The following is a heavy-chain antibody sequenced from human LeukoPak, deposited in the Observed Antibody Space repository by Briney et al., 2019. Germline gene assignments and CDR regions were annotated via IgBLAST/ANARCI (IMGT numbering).Heavy chain of an antibody. CDR2: IYNRGTN. CDR1: GYSISSGTYY. J-gene: IGHJ6*03. Sequence: PSETLSLTCTVSGYSISSGTYYWTWIRQPPGKGLEWIGSIYNRGTNHYNPSLKSRVTISVDTSKNHFSLKLSSVTAADTAVYYCVRAPVGYSYGLRHIYYMDVWGKGTTVTVSS. D-gene: IGHD5-18*01. V-gene: IGHV4-38-2*02. CDR3: VRAPVGYSYGLRHIYYMDV.